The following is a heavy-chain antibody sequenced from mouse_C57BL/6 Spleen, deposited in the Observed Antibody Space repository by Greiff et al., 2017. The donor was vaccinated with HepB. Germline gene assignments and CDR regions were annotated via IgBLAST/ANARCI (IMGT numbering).Heavy chain of an antibody. Sequence: VQLQQPGAELVKPGASVKLSCKASGYTFTSYWMHWVKQRPGQGLEWIGMIHPNSGSTNYNEKFKSKATLTVDKSSSTAYMQLSSLTSEDSAVYYCARYYGSSWNAMDYWGQGTSVTVSS. CDR2: IHPNSGST. CDR3: ARYYGSSWNAMDY. D-gene: IGHD1-1*01. V-gene: IGHV1-64*01. CDR1: GYTFTSYW. J-gene: IGHJ4*01.